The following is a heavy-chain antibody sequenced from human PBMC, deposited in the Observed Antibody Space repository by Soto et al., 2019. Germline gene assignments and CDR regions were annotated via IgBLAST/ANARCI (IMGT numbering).Heavy chain of an antibody. CDR1: GFTFSSYG. J-gene: IGHJ6*03. Sequence: GGSLRLSCAASGFTFSSYGMHWVRQAPGKGLEWVAVVWYDGSNKYYADTVKGRFTISRDNSKNTLYLQMNSLRAEDTAVYYCAREAVTTRSYQYYYYMDVWGKGTTVTSP. CDR3: AREAVTTRSYQYYYYMDV. V-gene: IGHV3-33*01. CDR2: VWYDGSNK. D-gene: IGHD4-17*01.